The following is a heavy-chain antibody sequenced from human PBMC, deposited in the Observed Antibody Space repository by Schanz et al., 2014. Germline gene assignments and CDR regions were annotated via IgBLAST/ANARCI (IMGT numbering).Heavy chain of an antibody. J-gene: IGHJ4*02. CDR1: GGSITTNY. CDR2: IYTSGSS. Sequence: QVHLQESGPGLVKPSETLSLTCTVSGGSITTNYWSWIRQPAGKGLEWIGHIYTSGSSNYNPSVKSRVTMSVDTSKKQVSLKLPSVTAADTAVYYCARTDQQMQRPDYWGQGTLVIVSS. CDR3: ARTDQQMQRPDY. V-gene: IGHV4-4*07. D-gene: IGHD2-2*01.